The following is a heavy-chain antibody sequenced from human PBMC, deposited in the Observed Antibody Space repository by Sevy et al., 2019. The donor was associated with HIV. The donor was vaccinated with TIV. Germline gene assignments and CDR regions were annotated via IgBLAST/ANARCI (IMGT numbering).Heavy chain of an antibody. D-gene: IGHD1-20*01. CDR1: GGTFSSYA. J-gene: IGHJ3*02. Sequence: ASVKVSCKASGGTFSSYAISWVRQAPGQGLEWMGGIIPIFGTANYAQKFQGRVTITADESTSTAYMELSSLGSEDTAGYYGAGGGGLTGTTWAFDIWGQGTMVTVSS. CDR2: IIPIFGTA. V-gene: IGHV1-69*13. CDR3: AGGGGLTGTTWAFDI.